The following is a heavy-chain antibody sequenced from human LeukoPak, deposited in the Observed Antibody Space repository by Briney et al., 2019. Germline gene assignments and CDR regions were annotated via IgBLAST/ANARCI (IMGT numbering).Heavy chain of an antibody. CDR3: ARAGRVVISPFDY. CDR1: GGTFSSYA. D-gene: IGHD3-22*01. Sequence: SVKVSYKASGGTFSSYAISWVPQAPGQGLEWMGGIIPIFGTANYAQKFQGRVTITTDESTSTAYMELSSLRSEDTAVYYCARAGRVVISPFDYWGQGTLVTVSS. V-gene: IGHV1-69*05. J-gene: IGHJ4*02. CDR2: IIPIFGTA.